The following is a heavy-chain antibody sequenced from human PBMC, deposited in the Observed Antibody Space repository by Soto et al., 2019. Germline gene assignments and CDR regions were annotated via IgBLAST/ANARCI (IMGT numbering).Heavy chain of an antibody. CDR1: GFTFSSYA. J-gene: IGHJ4*02. V-gene: IGHV3-23*01. CDR3: AKHVWNDVGSPFDY. CDR2: ISGSGGST. Sequence: GGSLRLSCAASGFTFSSYAMSWVRQAPGKGLEWVSAISGSGGSTYYADSVKGRFTTPRDNSKNTLYLQMNSLRAEDTAVYYCAKHVWNDVGSPFDYWGQGTLVTVSS. D-gene: IGHD1-1*01.